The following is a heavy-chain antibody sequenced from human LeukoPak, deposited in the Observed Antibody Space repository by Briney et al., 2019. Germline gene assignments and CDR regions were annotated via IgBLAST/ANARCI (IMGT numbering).Heavy chain of an antibody. CDR1: GFTVSSNY. J-gene: IGHJ4*02. V-gene: IGHV3-66*01. CDR3: AREEYGYPNLFDY. Sequence: GGSLGLSCAASGFTVSSNYMSWVRQAPGKGLEWVSVIYSGGSTYYADSVKGRFTISRDNSKSTLYLQMNSLRAEDTAVYYCAREEYGYPNLFDYWGQGTLVTVSS. CDR2: IYSGGST. D-gene: IGHD3-16*02.